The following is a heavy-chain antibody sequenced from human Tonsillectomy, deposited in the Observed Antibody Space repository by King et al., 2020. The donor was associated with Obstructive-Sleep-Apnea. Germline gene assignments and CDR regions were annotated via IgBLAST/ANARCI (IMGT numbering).Heavy chain of an antibody. Sequence: QLVQSGAEVKKPGASVKVSCKASGYTFTSYYMHWVRQAPGQGLEWMGIINPSGGSTSYAQKFQGRVTMTRDTSTSTVYMELSSLRSEDTAVYYCVRSIAAATRPGDYYYYYYGMDVWGQGTTVTVSS. D-gene: IGHD6-13*01. CDR3: VRSIAAATRPGDYYYYYYGMDV. V-gene: IGHV1-46*03. J-gene: IGHJ6*02. CDR1: GYTFTSYY. CDR2: INPSGGST.